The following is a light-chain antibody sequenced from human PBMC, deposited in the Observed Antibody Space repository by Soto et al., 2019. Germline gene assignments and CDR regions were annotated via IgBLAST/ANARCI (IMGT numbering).Light chain of an antibody. CDR2: GAS. CDR3: QQYGPSPFYT. Sequence: EIVLTQSPGTLSLSPGERATLSCRASQTVSSSYLAWYQQKPGQAPRLLIYGASTRATGIPGRFSGSASGTDFTLTITRLEPEVFAGYYCQQYGPSPFYTFGQGTNLEIK. J-gene: IGKJ2*01. V-gene: IGKV3-20*01. CDR1: QTVSSSY.